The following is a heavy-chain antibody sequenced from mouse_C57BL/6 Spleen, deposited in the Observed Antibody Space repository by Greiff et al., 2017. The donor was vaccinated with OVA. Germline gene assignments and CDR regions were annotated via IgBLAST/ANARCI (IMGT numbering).Heavy chain of an antibody. V-gene: IGHV1-81*01. J-gene: IGHJ2*01. D-gene: IGHD4-1*01. CDR1: GYTFTSSG. CDR2: IYPRSGNT. CDR3: ARKELGDYFDY. Sequence: QVHVKQSGAELARPGASVKLSCKASGYTFTSSGISWVKQRTGQGLEWIGEIYPRSGNTYYNEKFKGKATLTADKSSSTAYMELRSLTSEDSAVYFCARKELGDYFDYWGQGTTLTVSS.